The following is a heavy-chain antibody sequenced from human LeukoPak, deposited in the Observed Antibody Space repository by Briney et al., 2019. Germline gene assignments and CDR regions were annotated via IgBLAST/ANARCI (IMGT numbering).Heavy chain of an antibody. CDR2: INPNSGGT. CDR3: ARDRRDMVRGINIVRQYHYYYYMDV. CDR1: GYTFTGYY. D-gene: IGHD3-10*01. V-gene: IGHV1-2*02. Sequence: ASVKVSCKASGYTFTGYYMHWVRQAPGQGLEWMGWINPNSGGTNYAQKFQGRVTMTRDTSISTAYMELSRLRSDDTAVYYCARDRRDMVRGINIVRQYHYYYYMDVWGKGTTVTVSS. J-gene: IGHJ6*03.